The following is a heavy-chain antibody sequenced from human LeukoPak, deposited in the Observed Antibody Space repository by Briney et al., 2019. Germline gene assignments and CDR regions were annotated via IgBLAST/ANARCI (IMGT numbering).Heavy chain of an antibody. CDR2: LSSTGLHV. Sequence: GGSLRLPCAASGFTFSDYTMNWVRQAPGKGLEWVSSLSSTGLHVYYADSVRGRLTISRDNANNSLSLQMSSLRAEDTAVYYCAREAYSHYGFDYWGQGTLVTVSS. CDR3: AREAYSHYGFDY. V-gene: IGHV3-21*01. J-gene: IGHJ4*02. CDR1: GFTFSDYT. D-gene: IGHD4-11*01.